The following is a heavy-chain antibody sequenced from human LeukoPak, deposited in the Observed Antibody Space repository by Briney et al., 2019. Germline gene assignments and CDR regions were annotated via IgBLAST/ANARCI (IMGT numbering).Heavy chain of an antibody. CDR1: GFTFSSYE. CDR2: ISSSSSTI. CDR3: ARVGQQLDYYYYYYMDV. V-gene: IGHV3-48*01. D-gene: IGHD6-13*01. Sequence: GGSLRLSCAAPGFTFSSYEMNWVRQAPGKGLEWVSYISSSSSTIYYADSVKGRFTISRDNAKNSLYLQMNSLRAEDTAVYYCARVGQQLDYYYYYYMDVWGKGTTVTVSS. J-gene: IGHJ6*03.